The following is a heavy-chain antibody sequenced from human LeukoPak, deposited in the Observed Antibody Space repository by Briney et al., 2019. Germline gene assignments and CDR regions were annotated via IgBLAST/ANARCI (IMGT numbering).Heavy chain of an antibody. V-gene: IGHV4-4*02. CDR1: GGSISNTNW. CDR2: ISLTGLT. J-gene: IGHJ4*02. D-gene: IGHD2-8*01. Sequence: PSGTLSLTCGVSGGSISNTNWWSWVPQPPGQGLEWIGEISLTGLTHYNPSLESRVTVSLDKSKNQLSLNLTSVTAADTAVYYCSRENGAFSPFGYWGQGTLVTVLS. CDR3: SRENGAFSPFGY.